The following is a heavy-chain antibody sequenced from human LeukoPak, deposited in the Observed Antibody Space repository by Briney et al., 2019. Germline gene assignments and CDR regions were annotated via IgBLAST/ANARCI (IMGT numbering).Heavy chain of an antibody. V-gene: IGHV4-39*07. CDR1: GGSISSYY. J-gene: IGHJ5*02. CDR2: IYYSGST. D-gene: IGHD3-22*01. CDR3: ARANTYYYDSSGYTNWFDP. Sequence: ASETLSLTCTVSGGSISSYYWSWIRQPPGKGLEWIGSIYYSGSTYYNPSLKSRVTISVDTSKNQFSLKLSSVTAADTAVYYCARANTYYYDSSGYTNWFDPWGQGTLVTVSS.